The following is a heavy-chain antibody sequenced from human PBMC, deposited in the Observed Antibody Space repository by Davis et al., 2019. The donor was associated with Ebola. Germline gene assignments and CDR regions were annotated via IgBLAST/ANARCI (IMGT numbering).Heavy chain of an antibody. CDR1: GGSISSGGYS. V-gene: IGHV4-30-2*01. CDR2: IYHSGST. Sequence: MPSETLSLTCAVSGGSISSGGYSWSWIRQPPGKGLEWIGYIYHSGSTYFNPSLKSRVTISVDTSKNQFSLKLSSVTAADTAVYYCARLRSIHQCFYFDYWGLGTLVTVSS. CDR3: ARLRSIHQCFYFDY. J-gene: IGHJ4*02. D-gene: IGHD2-2*01.